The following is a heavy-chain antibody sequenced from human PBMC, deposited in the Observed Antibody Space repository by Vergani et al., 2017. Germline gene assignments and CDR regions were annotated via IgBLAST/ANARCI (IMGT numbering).Heavy chain of an antibody. J-gene: IGHJ4*02. V-gene: IGHV1-46*01. CDR3: ARTLRVPVPRKNYYFDY. Sequence: QVQLVQSGAEVKKPGASVKVSCKASGYTFTSYYMHWVRQAPGQGLEWMGIINPSGGSTSYAQKFQGRVTMTRDTSTSTVYMELSSLRSEDTAVYYCARTLRVPVPRKNYYFDYWGQGTLVTVSS. D-gene: IGHD3-10*01. CDR2: INPSGGST. CDR1: GYTFTSYY.